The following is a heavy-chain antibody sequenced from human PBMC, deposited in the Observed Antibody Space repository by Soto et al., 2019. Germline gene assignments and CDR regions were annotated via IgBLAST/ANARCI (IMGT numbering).Heavy chain of an antibody. V-gene: IGHV4-59*08. CDR2: IYYSGST. CDR1: GGSISNYY. J-gene: IGHJ4*02. CDR3: ARHRYSYGVYYFDY. Sequence: SETLSLTCIVSGGSISNYYWSWIRQPPGKGLEWIGYIYYSGSTNYNPSLTSRVTISVDTSKNQFSLKLSSVTAAGTAVYYCARHRYSYGVYYFDYWGQGTLVTVSS. D-gene: IGHD5-18*01.